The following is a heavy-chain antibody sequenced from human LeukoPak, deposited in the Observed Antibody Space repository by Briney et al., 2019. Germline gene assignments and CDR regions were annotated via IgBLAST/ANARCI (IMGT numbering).Heavy chain of an antibody. V-gene: IGHV4-39*01. CDR2: IYYSGST. D-gene: IGHD2-2*01. Sequence: SETLSLTCAVSGGSISSSSYYWGWIRQPPGKGLEWIGSIYYSGSTYYNPSLKSRVTISVDTSKNQFSLKLSSVTAADTAVYYCARSQLLRREQHAFDIWGQGTMVTVSS. J-gene: IGHJ3*02. CDR3: ARSQLLRREQHAFDI. CDR1: GGSISSSSYY.